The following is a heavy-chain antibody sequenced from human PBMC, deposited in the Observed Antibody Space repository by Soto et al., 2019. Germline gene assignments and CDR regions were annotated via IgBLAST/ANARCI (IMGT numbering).Heavy chain of an antibody. Sequence: SVKVSCKASGGTFSSYAISWVRQAPGQGLEWMGGIIPIFGTANYAQKFQGRVTITADESTSTAYMELSSLRSEDTAVYYCVLASSSDFPQDYFDYWGQGTLVTVS. J-gene: IGHJ4*02. CDR3: VLASSSDFPQDYFDY. CDR1: GGTFSSYA. CDR2: IIPIFGTA. V-gene: IGHV1-69*13. D-gene: IGHD6-6*01.